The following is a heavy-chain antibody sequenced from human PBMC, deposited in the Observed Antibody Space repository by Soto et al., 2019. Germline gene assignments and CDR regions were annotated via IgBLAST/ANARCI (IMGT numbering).Heavy chain of an antibody. CDR1: GYTLTELS. Sequence: ASVKFSCKVSGYTLTELSMHWVRQAPGKGLEWMGGFDPEDGETIYAQKFQGRVTMTEDTSTDTAYMELSSLRSEDTAVYYCATDIRFLNIFEYWGQGTLVTVS. J-gene: IGHJ4*02. D-gene: IGHD3-3*01. CDR2: FDPEDGET. CDR3: ATDIRFLNIFEY. V-gene: IGHV1-24*01.